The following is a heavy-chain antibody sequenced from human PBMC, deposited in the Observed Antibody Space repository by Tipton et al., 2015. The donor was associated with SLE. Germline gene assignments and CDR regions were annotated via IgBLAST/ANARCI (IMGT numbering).Heavy chain of an antibody. CDR2: IYYSGST. V-gene: IGHV4-59*12. Sequence: TLSLTCTVSGGSISSYYWSWIRQPPGKGLEWIGYIYYSGSTNYNPSLKSRVTISVDSSKNQFSLKLTSVTAADTAVYYCARGKQLVDYWGQGTLVTVSS. CDR3: ARGKQLVDY. D-gene: IGHD6-6*01. CDR1: GGSISSYY. J-gene: IGHJ4*02.